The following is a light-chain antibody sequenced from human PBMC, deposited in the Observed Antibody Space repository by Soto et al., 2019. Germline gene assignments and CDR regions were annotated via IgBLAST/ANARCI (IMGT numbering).Light chain of an antibody. CDR3: CSHAGSLRVV. V-gene: IGLV2-8*01. J-gene: IGLJ2*01. Sequence: QSVLTQPPSASGSPGQSVTISCTGTSSDVGGYNYVSWYQQHPGKAPKLMIYEVNKRPSGVPDRFSGSKSGNTASLTVSGLQAEDEADYYCCSHAGSLRVVFGGGTNLTVL. CDR2: EVN. CDR1: SSDVGGYNY.